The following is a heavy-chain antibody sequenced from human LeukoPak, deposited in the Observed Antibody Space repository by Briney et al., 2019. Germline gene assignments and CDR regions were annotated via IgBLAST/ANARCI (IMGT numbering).Heavy chain of an antibody. CDR1: GYTFTRYY. CDR3: ARLPYRDGVAQDY. D-gene: IGHD3-16*02. CDR2: INPISGAT. J-gene: IGHJ4*02. Sequence: APVKASCTTSGYTFTRYYMQWVRQTPGHGLEWMGIINPISGATDYAQKFQGRVTMTRDTSTSTVYMELSSLRSEDTAMYYCARLPYRDGVAQDYWGQGTVDTVSS. V-gene: IGHV1-46*01.